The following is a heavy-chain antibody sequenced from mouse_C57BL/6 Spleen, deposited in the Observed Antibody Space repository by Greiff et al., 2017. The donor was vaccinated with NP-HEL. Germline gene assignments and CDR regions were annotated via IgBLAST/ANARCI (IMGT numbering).Heavy chain of an antibody. CDR1: GFTFSDYG. V-gene: IGHV5-17*01. Sequence: VQLKESGGGLVKPGGSLKLSCAASGFTFSDYGMHWVRQAPEKGLEWVAYISSGSSTIYYADTVKGRFTISRDNAKNTLFLQMTSLRSEDTAMYYCASPANWDWYFDVWVTGTTVTVSS. D-gene: IGHD4-1*01. CDR3: ASPANWDWYFDV. CDR2: ISSGSSTI. J-gene: IGHJ1*03.